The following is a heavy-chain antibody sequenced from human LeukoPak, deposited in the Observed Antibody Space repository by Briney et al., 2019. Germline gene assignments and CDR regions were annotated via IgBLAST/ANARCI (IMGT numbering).Heavy chain of an antibody. D-gene: IGHD6-19*01. CDR1: GFTFSSYA. Sequence: GRSLRLSCAASGFTFSSYAMHWVRQAPGKGLEWVAVISYDGSNKYYADSAKGRFTISRDNSKNTLYLQMNSLRAEDTAVYYCASIAVAGGDYWGQGTLVTVSS. J-gene: IGHJ4*02. CDR2: ISYDGSNK. CDR3: ASIAVAGGDY. V-gene: IGHV3-30-3*01.